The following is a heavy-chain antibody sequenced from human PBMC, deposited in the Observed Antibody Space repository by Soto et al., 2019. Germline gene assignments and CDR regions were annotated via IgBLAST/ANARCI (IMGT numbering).Heavy chain of an antibody. J-gene: IGHJ6*02. CDR1: GFTFSDYY. CDR3: ARAGGLRSLYGMDV. D-gene: IGHD3-3*01. Sequence: AGGSLRLSCAASGFTFSDYYMSWIRQAPGKGLEWVSYISSSSSYTNYADSVKGRFTISRDNAKNSLYLQMNSLRAEDTAVYYCARAGGLRSLYGMDVWGQGTTVTVSS. CDR2: ISSSSSYT. V-gene: IGHV3-11*06.